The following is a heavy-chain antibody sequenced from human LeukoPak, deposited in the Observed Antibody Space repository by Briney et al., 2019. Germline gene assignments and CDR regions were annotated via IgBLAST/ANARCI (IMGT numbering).Heavy chain of an antibody. J-gene: IGHJ5*02. CDR2: IKSKAEDGTT. Sequence: PGGSLRLSCAAPGFTFSNAWMSWVRQVPGKGLEWVGRIKSKAEDGTTEYAAPVKGRFTISRDDSKNTLYLQMNGLKTDDTAVYYCITRYDYGDPPPLGQGTLVTVSS. CDR3: ITRYDYGDPPP. CDR1: GFTFSNAW. D-gene: IGHD4-17*01. V-gene: IGHV3-15*01.